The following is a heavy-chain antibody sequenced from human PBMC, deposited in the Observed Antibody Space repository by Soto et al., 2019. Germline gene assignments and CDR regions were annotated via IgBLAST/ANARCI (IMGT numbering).Heavy chain of an antibody. Sequence: QVQLVESGGGLVKPGGSLRLSCAASGFTFSDYYMSWIRQAPGKGLEWVSYISSSGSTIYYADSVKGRFTISRDNAKNSLYLQMNSLSAEDTAVYYCASPGLDSSGWYDGGAFDIWGQGTMVTVSS. CDR3: ASPGLDSSGWYDGGAFDI. CDR2: ISSSGSTI. D-gene: IGHD6-19*01. V-gene: IGHV3-11*01. J-gene: IGHJ3*02. CDR1: GFTFSDYY.